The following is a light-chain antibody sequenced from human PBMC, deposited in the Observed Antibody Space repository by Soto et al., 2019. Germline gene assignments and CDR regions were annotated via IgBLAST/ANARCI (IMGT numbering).Light chain of an antibody. Sequence: QSALTQPPSASGSPGQSVTISCTGTSSDVGGYNYVSWYQQHPGKAPKLMIYEVSKRPSGVPDRFSGSKSGNTASLTVSGLQAEDEADYYCGSYAGTTVFGGGTKVTVL. V-gene: IGLV2-8*01. CDR2: EVS. CDR1: SSDVGGYNY. J-gene: IGLJ3*02. CDR3: GSYAGTTV.